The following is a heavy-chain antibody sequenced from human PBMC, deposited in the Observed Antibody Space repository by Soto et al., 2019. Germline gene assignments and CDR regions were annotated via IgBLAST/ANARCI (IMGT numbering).Heavy chain of an antibody. V-gene: IGHV1-2*02. CDR2: INPNSGGT. Sequence: ASVKVSCKASGYTFTGYYMHWVRQAPGQGLEWMGWINPNSGGTNYAQKFQGRVTMTRDTSISTAYMELSRLRSDDTAVYYCARDSAYYYGSGSYYQYYYGMDVWGQGTTVTVSS. CDR1: GYTFTGYY. CDR3: ARDSAYYYGSGSYYQYYYGMDV. D-gene: IGHD3-10*01. J-gene: IGHJ6*02.